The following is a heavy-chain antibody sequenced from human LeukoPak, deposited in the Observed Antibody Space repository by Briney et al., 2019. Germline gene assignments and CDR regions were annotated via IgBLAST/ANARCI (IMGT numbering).Heavy chain of an antibody. CDR1: GYSFTTYW. CDR2: IYPGDSDT. V-gene: IGHV5-51*01. D-gene: IGHD2-15*01. CDR3: ARRGYCSGGGCFWHAFDI. Sequence: GESLKISCKGFGYSFTTYWIAWVRQMPGKGLEWMGIIYPGDSDTRYSPSFQGQVTISADKSISTAYLQWSSLKASDTAMYYCARRGYCSGGGCFWHAFDIWRQGTVVTVSS. J-gene: IGHJ3*02.